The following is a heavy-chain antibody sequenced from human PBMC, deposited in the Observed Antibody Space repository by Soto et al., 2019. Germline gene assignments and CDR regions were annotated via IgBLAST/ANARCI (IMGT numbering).Heavy chain of an antibody. D-gene: IGHD3-3*01. J-gene: IGHJ4*02. CDR2: IKQDGSEK. CDR3: ARVGYDFWSGYYFDY. CDR1: GFTFSSYW. Sequence: GGSLRLSCAASGFTFSSYWMSWVRQAPGKGLEWVANIKQDGSEKYYVDSVKGRFTISRDNAKNSLYLQMNSLRAEDTAVYYCARVGYDFWSGYYFDYWGQGTLVTVSS. V-gene: IGHV3-7*01.